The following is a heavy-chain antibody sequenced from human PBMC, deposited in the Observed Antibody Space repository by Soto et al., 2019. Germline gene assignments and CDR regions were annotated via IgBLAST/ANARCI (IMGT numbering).Heavy chain of an antibody. V-gene: IGHV4-4*02. Sequence: NPSETLSLTCAVSGGSISSSNWWSWVRQPPGKGLEWIGEIYQSGSTNYNPSLKSRVSISVDKSKNQFSLKLSSLTAADTAVYYCARATGYCYGMDVWGQGTTVTVSS. CDR1: GGSISSSNW. CDR2: IYQSGST. CDR3: ARATGYCYGMDV. D-gene: IGHD4-17*01. J-gene: IGHJ6*02.